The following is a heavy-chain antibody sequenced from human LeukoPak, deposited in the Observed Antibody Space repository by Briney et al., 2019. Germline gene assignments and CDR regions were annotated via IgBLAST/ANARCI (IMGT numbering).Heavy chain of an antibody. CDR2: IKQDGSEK. Sequence: GGSLRLSCTVSGFTFSSYWMSWVRQAPGKGLEWVANIKQDGSEKYYVDSVKGRFTISRDNAKNSLYLQMNSLRAEDTAVYYCARERGSNTGFDYWGQGTLVTVSS. V-gene: IGHV3-7*01. J-gene: IGHJ4*02. CDR1: GFTFSSYW. D-gene: IGHD2-8*02. CDR3: ARERGSNTGFDY.